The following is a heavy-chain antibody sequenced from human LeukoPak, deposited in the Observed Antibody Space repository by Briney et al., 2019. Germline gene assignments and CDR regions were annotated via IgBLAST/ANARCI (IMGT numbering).Heavy chain of an antibody. V-gene: IGHV3-30*04. J-gene: IGHJ3*02. Sequence: GGSLRLSCAASGFIFSSYAMHWVRQAPGKGLEWVAVITNDGRNKYYADSVKGRFTISRDNFKNTLYLEMNSLRAEDTAVYYCARERTSLEEPYDAFDIWGQGTMVTVSS. CDR1: GFIFSSYA. D-gene: IGHD1-26*01. CDR3: ARERTSLEEPYDAFDI. CDR2: ITNDGRNK.